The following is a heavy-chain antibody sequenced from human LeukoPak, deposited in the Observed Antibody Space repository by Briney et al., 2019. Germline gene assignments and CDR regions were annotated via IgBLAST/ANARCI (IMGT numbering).Heavy chain of an antibody. CDR2: ISGSGAST. CDR3: ARGTVAFDI. Sequence: GGSLRLSCAVSGFTLNNYAMSWVRQAPGKGLEWVSAISGSGASTYYADSVKGRFTISRDISKNTLYLQMNSLRAEDTAVYYCARGTVAFDIWGQGTMVTVSS. V-gene: IGHV3-23*01. D-gene: IGHD4-17*01. J-gene: IGHJ3*02. CDR1: GFTLNNYA.